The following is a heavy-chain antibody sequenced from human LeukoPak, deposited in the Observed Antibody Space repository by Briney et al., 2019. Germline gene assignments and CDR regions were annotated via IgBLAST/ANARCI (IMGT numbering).Heavy chain of an antibody. CDR2: IYSGGST. D-gene: IGHD1-26*01. CDR3: ATESGINAFDI. CDR1: GFTVSSNY. Sequence: GGSLRLSCAASGFTVSSNYMSWVRQAPGKGLEWVSVIYSGGSTYYADSVKGRFTISGDNSKNTLYLQMNSLRAEDTAVYYCATESGINAFDIWGQGTMVTVSS. J-gene: IGHJ3*02. V-gene: IGHV3-53*01.